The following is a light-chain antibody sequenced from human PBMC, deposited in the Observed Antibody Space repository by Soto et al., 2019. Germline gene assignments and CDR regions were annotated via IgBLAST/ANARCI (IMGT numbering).Light chain of an antibody. Sequence: DIVMTQSPATLSVSPGEGATLSCRASQTVNNNLAWYQQKPGQAPRLLICGASTRATGIPARFSGSGSGTDFTLTISRLEPEDFAVYYCQQYGTSPCTFGQGTKVDIK. CDR2: GAS. V-gene: IGKV3D-15*02. CDR1: QTVNNN. CDR3: QQYGTSPCT. J-gene: IGKJ1*01.